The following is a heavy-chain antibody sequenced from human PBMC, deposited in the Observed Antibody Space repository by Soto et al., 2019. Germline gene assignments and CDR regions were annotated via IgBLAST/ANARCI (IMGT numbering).Heavy chain of an antibody. CDR1: GFTFSTYG. J-gene: IGHJ4*02. V-gene: IGHV3-33*01. D-gene: IGHD6-19*01. Sequence: PGGSLRLSWAASGFTFSTYGMHWVRQAPGKGLEWVAVIWYDGSNKYYADSVEGRFTISRDNSKNTLNLQMNSLRAEDTAVYHCARDGTAGYYFDYWGQGTLVTVSS. CDR3: ARDGTAGYYFDY. CDR2: IWYDGSNK.